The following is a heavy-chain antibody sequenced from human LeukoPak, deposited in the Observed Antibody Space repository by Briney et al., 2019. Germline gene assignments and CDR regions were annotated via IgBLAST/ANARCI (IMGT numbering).Heavy chain of an antibody. CDR1: GGSFSDDY. CDR3: ARRRRYYDSSGYYTPIDAFDI. J-gene: IGHJ3*02. D-gene: IGHD3-22*01. CDR2: INHSGST. V-gene: IGHV4-34*01. Sequence: PSETLSLTCAVYGGSFSDDYWNWFRQPPGKGLEWIGEINHSGSTKYNPSLKSRVTISVDTSKNQFSLKLSFVTAADTAVYYCARRRRYYDSSGYYTPIDAFDIWGQGTMVTVSS.